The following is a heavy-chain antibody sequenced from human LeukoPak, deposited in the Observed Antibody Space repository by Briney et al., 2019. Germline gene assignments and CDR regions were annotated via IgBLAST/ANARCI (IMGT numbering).Heavy chain of an antibody. D-gene: IGHD6-19*01. Sequence: PGRSLRLSCAASGFTFSSYGMHWVRQAPGKGLEWVAVIWYDGSNKYYADSVKGRFTISRDNSKNTLYLQMNSLRAEDTAVYYCARDPGIAVAGFDYWGQGTLVTVSS. CDR3: ARDPGIAVAGFDY. CDR1: GFTFSSYG. V-gene: IGHV3-33*08. J-gene: IGHJ4*02. CDR2: IWYDGSNK.